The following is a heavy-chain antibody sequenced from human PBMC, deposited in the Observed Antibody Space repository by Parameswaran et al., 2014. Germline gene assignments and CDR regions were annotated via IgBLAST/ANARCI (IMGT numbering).Heavy chain of an antibody. Sequence: KSGPTLVKPTQTLTLTCTFSGFSLSTSGMCVSWIRQPPGKALEWLALIDWDDDKYYSTSLKTRLTISKDTSKNQVVLTMTNMDPVDTATYYCARIPSSGYYYGAFDIWGQGTMVTVSS. CDR1: GFSLSTSGMC. CDR3: ARIPSSGYYYGAFDI. V-gene: IGHV2-70*01. D-gene: IGHD3-22*01. J-gene: IGHJ3*02. CDR2: IDWDDDK.